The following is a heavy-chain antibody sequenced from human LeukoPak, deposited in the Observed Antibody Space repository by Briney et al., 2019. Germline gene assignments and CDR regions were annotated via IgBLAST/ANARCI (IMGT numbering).Heavy chain of an antibody. Sequence: PGRSLRLSCAASGYTFTGYYMHWVRQAPGQGLEWMGWINPNSGGTNYAQKFQGRVTMTRDTSISTAYMELSRLRSDDTAVYYCARGHRYQYQLLFAFDIWGQGTMVTVSS. CDR3: ARGHRYQYQLLFAFDI. J-gene: IGHJ3*02. CDR1: GYTFTGYY. V-gene: IGHV1-2*02. CDR2: INPNSGGT. D-gene: IGHD2-2*01.